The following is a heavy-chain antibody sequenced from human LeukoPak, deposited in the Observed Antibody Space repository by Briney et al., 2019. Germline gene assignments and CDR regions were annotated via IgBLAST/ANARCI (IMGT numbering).Heavy chain of an antibody. CDR2: INSDGSST. J-gene: IGHJ2*01. Sequence: GGSLRLSCAASGFTFNTYWIHWVRQAPGRVLVWVSRINSDGSSTTYADSVKGRFTISRDNAKNTLYLQMNSLRAEDTAVYYCARPNYGWYFDLWGRGTLVTVSS. V-gene: IGHV3-74*01. D-gene: IGHD3-16*01. CDR3: ARPNYGWYFDL. CDR1: GFTFNTYW.